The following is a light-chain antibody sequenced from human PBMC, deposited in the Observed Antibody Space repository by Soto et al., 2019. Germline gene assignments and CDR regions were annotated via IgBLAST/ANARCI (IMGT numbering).Light chain of an antibody. Sequence: EMVMTQSPAILSVSPGESATLSCGASQSVNSKYLAWYQQHPGQPPRLLIYGISTRATGIPARFSGSGSGTEFSLTISSLQSEDFEVYYCQQRSNWPSTFGQGTRLEIK. CDR1: QSVNSKY. J-gene: IGKJ5*01. CDR3: QQRSNWPST. V-gene: IGKV3-15*01. CDR2: GIS.